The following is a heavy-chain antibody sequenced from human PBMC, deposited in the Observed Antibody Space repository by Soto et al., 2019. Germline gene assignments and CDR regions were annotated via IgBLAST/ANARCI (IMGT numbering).Heavy chain of an antibody. D-gene: IGHD3-10*01. V-gene: IGHV1-2*02. CDR2: INPNGGVT. Sequence: QGQLVQSGAELKNPGASVKVSCKASGYAFIDHYIHWLRQAPGPGLQWMGWINPNGGVTKVSQKFQGRVTMTGDTSIITVYMDLGGLTSDDMAVYYCARDLNPYISPGSLHGFFDYWGQGTLVAVSS. J-gene: IGHJ4*02. CDR1: GYAFIDHY. CDR3: ARDLNPYISPGSLHGFFDY.